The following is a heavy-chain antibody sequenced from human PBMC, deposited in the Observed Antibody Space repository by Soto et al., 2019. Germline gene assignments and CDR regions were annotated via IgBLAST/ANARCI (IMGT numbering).Heavy chain of an antibody. CDR1: GDSISSGHYY. D-gene: IGHD3-22*01. J-gene: IGHJ5*02. Sequence: QVQLQESGPGLVKPSQTLSLTCTVSGDSISSGHYYWSWIRHHPGKGLEWLGNIYYSGKTYDNPSLKNRLTMSIDTSENQFSLNLRSVTAADTAVYYCARVRKLYDTRGRGWFDPWGQGTLVTVSS. CDR2: IYYSGKT. CDR3: ARVRKLYDTRGRGWFDP. V-gene: IGHV4-31*03.